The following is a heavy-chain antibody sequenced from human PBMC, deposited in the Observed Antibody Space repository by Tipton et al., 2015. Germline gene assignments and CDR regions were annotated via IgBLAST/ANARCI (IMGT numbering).Heavy chain of an antibody. D-gene: IGHD1-26*01. CDR2: IYYSGST. CDR3: ARTSGSYYGHWFDP. V-gene: IGHV4-59*01. CDR1: GGSISTYY. J-gene: IGHJ5*02. Sequence: TLSLTCTVSGGSISTYYWSWIRQPPGKGLEWIGYIYYSGSTKYNPSLKGRVTISVDTSKNQFSLKVSSVTAADTALYYCARTSGSYYGHWFDPWGQGTLVTVSS.